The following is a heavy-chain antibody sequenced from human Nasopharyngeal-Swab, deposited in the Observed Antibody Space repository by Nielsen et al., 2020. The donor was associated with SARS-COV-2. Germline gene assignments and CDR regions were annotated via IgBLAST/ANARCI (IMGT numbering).Heavy chain of an antibody. CDR2: ISAYNGNT. J-gene: IGHJ4*02. Sequence: ASVKVSCKASGYTFTSYGISWVRQAPGQGLEWMGWISAYNGNTNYAQKFQGRVTMTTDTSASTAYMELRSLRSDDTAVYYCARDRPQYYESWSGYRYFDYWGQGTLVTVSS. D-gene: IGHD3-3*01. CDR1: GYTFTSYG. CDR3: ARDRPQYYESWSGYRYFDY. V-gene: IGHV1-18*01.